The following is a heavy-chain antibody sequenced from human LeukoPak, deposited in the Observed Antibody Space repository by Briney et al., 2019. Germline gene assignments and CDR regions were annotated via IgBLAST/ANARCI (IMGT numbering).Heavy chain of an antibody. V-gene: IGHV3-23*01. CDR1: GFTFSSYA. Sequence: GGSLRLSCAASGFTFSSYAMSWARQAPGKGLEWVSALYGSGETTYYADSVKGRFTVSRDNSKNTLYLQMDGLRAEDTAVYYCAKIKWPHFDYWGQGTLVTVSS. CDR3: AKIKWPHFDY. D-gene: IGHD5-12*01. J-gene: IGHJ4*02. CDR2: LYGSGETT.